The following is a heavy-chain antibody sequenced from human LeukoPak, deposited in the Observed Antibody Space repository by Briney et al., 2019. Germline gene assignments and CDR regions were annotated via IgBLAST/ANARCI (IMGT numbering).Heavy chain of an antibody. D-gene: IGHD3-3*01. CDR1: GGSISRSSW. Sequence: SSETLSLTCAVSGGSISRSSWWSWVRQPPGKGLEWIGEIYHSGSTNYNPSLKSRVTISVDKSKNQFSLKLSSVTAADTAVYYCAREDYDDSGAWYFDLWGRGTLVTVSS. CDR2: IYHSGST. CDR3: AREDYDDSGAWYFDL. V-gene: IGHV4-4*02. J-gene: IGHJ2*01.